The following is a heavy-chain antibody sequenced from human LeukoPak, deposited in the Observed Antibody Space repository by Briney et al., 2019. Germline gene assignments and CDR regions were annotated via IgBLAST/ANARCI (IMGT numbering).Heavy chain of an antibody. V-gene: IGHV4-39*01. CDR3: ARLPFRWLVGD. CDR1: GGSISRSSYY. J-gene: IGHJ4*02. D-gene: IGHD6-19*01. Sequence: SETLSLTCTVSGGSISRSSYYWGWIRQPPGNGLEWIGSVYYSGSTYYNPSLKSRVTISVDTSKNQFSLKLSSVTAADAAVDYCARLPFRWLVGDWGQGTLVTVSS. CDR2: VYYSGST.